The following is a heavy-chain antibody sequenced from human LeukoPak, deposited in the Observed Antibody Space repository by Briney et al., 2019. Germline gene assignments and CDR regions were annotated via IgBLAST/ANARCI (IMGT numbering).Heavy chain of an antibody. CDR2: FDPEDGET. CDR3: ARSPGVYCGGDCYYFDY. CDR1: GYALTELS. D-gene: IGHD2-21*02. J-gene: IGHJ4*02. Sequence: ASVKVSCKVSGYALTELSMHWVRQAPGKGLEWMGGFDPEDGETIYAQKFQGRVTMTEDTSTDTAYMELSSLRSEDTAVYYCARSPGVYCGGDCYYFDYWGQGTLVTVSS. V-gene: IGHV1-24*01.